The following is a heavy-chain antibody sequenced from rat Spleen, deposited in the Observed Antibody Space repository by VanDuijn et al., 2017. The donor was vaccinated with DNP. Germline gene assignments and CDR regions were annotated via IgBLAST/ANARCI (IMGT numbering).Heavy chain of an antibody. CDR1: EFTFNNYW. CDR3: ARWSTSQWYFDF. D-gene: IGHD3-1*01. V-gene: IGHV5-31*01. Sequence: EVQLVESGGGLVQPGRSLKLSCVASEFTFNNYWMTWFRQAPGKGLEWVASITSSGGSTYYPDSVKGRFTISRDNAKSTLYLQMNSLRSEDMATYYCARWSTSQWYFDFWGSGTMVTVSS. CDR2: ITSSGGST. J-gene: IGHJ1*01.